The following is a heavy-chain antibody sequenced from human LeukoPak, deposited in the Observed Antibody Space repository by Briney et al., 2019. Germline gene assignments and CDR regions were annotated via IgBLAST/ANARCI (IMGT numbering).Heavy chain of an antibody. CDR3: ARPYCSSTSCYPGSNWFDP. CDR2: IYYSGST. D-gene: IGHD2-2*01. V-gene: IGHV4-39*01. J-gene: IGHJ5*02. CDR1: GGSISSSSYY. Sequence: SETLSLTCXVSGGSISSSSYYWGWIRQPPGKGLEWIGSIYYSGSTYYNPSLKSQVTISVDTSKNQFSLKLSSVTAADTAVYYCARPYCSSTSCYPGSNWFDPWGQGTLVTVSS.